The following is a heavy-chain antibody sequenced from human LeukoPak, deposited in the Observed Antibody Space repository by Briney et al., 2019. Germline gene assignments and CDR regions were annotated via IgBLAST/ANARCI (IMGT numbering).Heavy chain of an antibody. D-gene: IGHD3-9*01. V-gene: IGHV1-69*13. Sequence: SVKVSCKASGGTLSSYAISWVRQAPGQGLEWMGGIIPIFGTANYAQKFQGRVTITADESTSTAYMELSSLRSEDTAVYYCAREVYYDILTGYRGWFDPWGQGTLVTVSS. CDR3: AREVYYDILTGYRGWFDP. CDR2: IIPIFGTA. J-gene: IGHJ5*02. CDR1: GGTLSSYA.